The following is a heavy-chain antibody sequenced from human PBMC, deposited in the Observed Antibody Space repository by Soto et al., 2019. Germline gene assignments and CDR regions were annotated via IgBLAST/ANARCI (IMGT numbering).Heavy chain of an antibody. CDR3: YYGDYDLDV. Sequence: KSSETLSLTCTVSGGSISSYYWSWIRQPPGKGLEWIGYIYYSGSTNYNPSLKSRVTISVDTSKNQFSLKLSSVTAADTAVYYCYYGDYDLDVWGKGTTVTVSS. CDR2: IYYSGST. CDR1: GGSISSYY. V-gene: IGHV4-59*01. J-gene: IGHJ6*03. D-gene: IGHD4-17*01.